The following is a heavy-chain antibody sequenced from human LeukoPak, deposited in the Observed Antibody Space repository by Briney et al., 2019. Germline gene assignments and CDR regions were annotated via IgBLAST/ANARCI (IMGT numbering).Heavy chain of an antibody. D-gene: IGHD2-2*01. CDR1: GGSFSGYH. CDR2: INHSGST. J-gene: IGHJ6*02. Sequence: SETLSLTCAVYGGSFSGYHWSWIRQPPGKGLEWIGEINHSGSTNYNPSLKSRVTISVDTSKNQFSLKLSSVTAADTAVYYCARAYIVVVPAWTGYGMDVWGQGTTVTVSS. CDR3: ARAYIVVVPAWTGYGMDV. V-gene: IGHV4-34*01.